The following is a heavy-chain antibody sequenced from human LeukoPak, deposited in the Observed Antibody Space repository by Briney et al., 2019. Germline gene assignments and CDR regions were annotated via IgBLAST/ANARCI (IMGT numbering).Heavy chain of an antibody. D-gene: IGHD2-15*01. CDR1: GFTFSSYA. J-gene: IGHJ4*02. V-gene: IGHV3-23*01. Sequence: PGGSLRLSCAASGFTFSSYAMSWVRQAPGRGREWVSAISGSGGSRYYADCGKGGFTISRDNSKNTLYLQMNSLRGEDTAVCYCAKGAVVVAATLTYYFDYWGQGTLVTASS. CDR3: AKGAVVVAATLTYYFDY. CDR2: ISGSGGSR.